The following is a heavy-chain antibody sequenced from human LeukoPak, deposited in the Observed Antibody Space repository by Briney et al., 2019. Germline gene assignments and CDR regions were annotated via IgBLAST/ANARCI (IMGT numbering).Heavy chain of an antibody. CDR2: VYYSGST. D-gene: IGHD3-22*01. Sequence: SSETLSLTCTVSGGSISGSSYYWGWIRQPPGKGLEWIGSVYYSGSTYCNPSLKSRVTISVDTSKNQFSLKLSSVTAADTAVYYCARHESSGYYWVSFDIWGQGTMVTVSS. CDR3: ARHESSGYYWVSFDI. CDR1: GGSISGSSYY. J-gene: IGHJ3*02. V-gene: IGHV4-39*01.